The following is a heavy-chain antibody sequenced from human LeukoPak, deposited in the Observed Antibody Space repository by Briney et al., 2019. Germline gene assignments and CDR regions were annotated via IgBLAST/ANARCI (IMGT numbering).Heavy chain of an antibody. CDR3: ARPNITSYYDSRGYDAFDV. V-gene: IGHV5-51*01. CDR1: GYSFTSYW. Sequence: KPGESLKISCKGSGYSFTSYWIGWVRQMPGKGLEWMGIIYPGDSDTRYSPSFQGQVTISADKSVSIAYLQWSSLKASDTAMYYCARPNITSYYDSRGYDAFDVWGQGTMVIVSS. D-gene: IGHD3-22*01. J-gene: IGHJ3*01. CDR2: IYPGDSDT.